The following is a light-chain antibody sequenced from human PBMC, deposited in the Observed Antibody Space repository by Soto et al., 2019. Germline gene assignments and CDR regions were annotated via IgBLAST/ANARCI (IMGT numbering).Light chain of an antibody. CDR2: GAS. V-gene: IGKV1-27*01. J-gene: IGKJ1*01. CDR3: QRYNSAST. Sequence: DIQMTQSPSSLSSSVGDRVTISCRASQDISNYLAWYQQKPGKAPDLLIYGASTLQSGVPPRFSGSGYGTYFSLTISSLQPEDVATYYCQRYNSASTFGPGTKVEIK. CDR1: QDISNY.